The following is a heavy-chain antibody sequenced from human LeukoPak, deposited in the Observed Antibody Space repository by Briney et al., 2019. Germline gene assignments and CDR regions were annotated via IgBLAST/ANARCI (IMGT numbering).Heavy chain of an antibody. CDR3: ARGEYYYDTTGYYSVPDY. Sequence: TSGTLSLTCAVSGXSISSSHWWSWVRQPPGNGLEWIGEIFHTGRTNYNPSLKSRVTISVDKSRNQFSLTLSSATAADTAVYYCARGEYYYDTTGYYSVPDYWGQGVLVTVSS. CDR2: IFHTGRT. J-gene: IGHJ4*02. D-gene: IGHD3-22*01. V-gene: IGHV4-4*02. CDR1: GXSISSSHW.